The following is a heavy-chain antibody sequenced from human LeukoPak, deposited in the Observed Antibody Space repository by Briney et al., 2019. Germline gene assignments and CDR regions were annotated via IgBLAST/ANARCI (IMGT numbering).Heavy chain of an antibody. CDR3: TRDPVWGSA. CDR1: GDSLSSKSAS. V-gene: IGHV6-1*01. Sequence: SQTLSLTCAISGDSLSSKSASWNWIRHSPSRGLEWLGKTYYRSKWYNEDAVSVKGRITINPDTSKNQFSLQLNSVTPEDTAVYYCTRDPVWGSAWGQGTLVTVSS. CDR2: TYYRSKWYN. J-gene: IGHJ5*02. D-gene: IGHD7-27*01.